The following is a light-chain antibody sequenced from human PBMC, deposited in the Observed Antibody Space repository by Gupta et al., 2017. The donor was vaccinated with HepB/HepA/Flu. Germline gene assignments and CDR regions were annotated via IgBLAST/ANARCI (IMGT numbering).Light chain of an antibody. Sequence: SSKPSLLPSVSVSPGQTATITCSGDTLGDNYACRYQHKPGQSPVLAIYQYSKRPAGIPGCSSASTARTTATTTIGRTQEVDEDYYYCQEADSNTVVFGGGTKLNVL. J-gene: IGLJ2*01. V-gene: IGLV3-1*01. CDR3: QEADSNTVV. CDR2: QYS. CDR1: TLGDNY.